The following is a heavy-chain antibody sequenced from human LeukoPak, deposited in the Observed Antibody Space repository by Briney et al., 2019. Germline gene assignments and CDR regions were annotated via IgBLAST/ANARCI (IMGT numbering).Heavy chain of an antibody. CDR1: GFTFDDYA. J-gene: IGHJ4*02. CDR3: AKDRLVGAYFDY. D-gene: IGHD1-26*01. CDR2: ISWNSGSI. Sequence: GRSLRLSCAASGFTFDDYAMHWVRQAPGKGLEWVSGISWNSGSIGYADSVKGRFTISRDNARNSLYLQMNSLRAEDTALYYCAKDRLVGAYFDYWGQGTLVTVSS. V-gene: IGHV3-9*01.